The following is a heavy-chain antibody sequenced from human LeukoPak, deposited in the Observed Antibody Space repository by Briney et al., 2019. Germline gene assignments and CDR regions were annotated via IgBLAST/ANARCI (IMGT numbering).Heavy chain of an antibody. CDR1: GGSFSGYY. J-gene: IGHJ6*02. CDR3: ARARRRDPYGDYRYYYYGMDV. Sequence: SETLSLTCAVYGGSFSGYYWSWIRQPPGKGLEWIGEINHSGSTNYNPSLKSRVTISVDTSKNQFSLKLSSVTAADTAVYYCARARRRDPYGDYRYYYYGMDVWGQGTTVTVSS. V-gene: IGHV4-34*01. CDR2: INHSGST. D-gene: IGHD4-17*01.